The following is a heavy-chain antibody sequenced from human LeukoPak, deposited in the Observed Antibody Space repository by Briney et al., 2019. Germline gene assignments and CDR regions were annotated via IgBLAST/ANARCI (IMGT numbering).Heavy chain of an antibody. V-gene: IGHV3-66*01. Sequence: PGGSLRLSCAASGFAFSNAWMHWVRQPPGKGLEWVSVIYSGGSTYYADSVKGRFTISRDNSKNTLYLQMNSLRAEDTAVYYCARERGHLDYWGQGTLVTVSS. CDR1: GFAFSNAW. CDR3: ARERGHLDY. CDR2: IYSGGST. D-gene: IGHD6-25*01. J-gene: IGHJ4*02.